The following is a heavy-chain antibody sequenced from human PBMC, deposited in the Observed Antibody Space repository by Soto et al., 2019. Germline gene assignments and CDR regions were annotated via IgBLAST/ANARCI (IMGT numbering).Heavy chain of an antibody. Sequence: ASVKVSCKASGYTFTGYYMHWVRQAPGQGLEWMGWINPNSGGTNYAQKFQGWVTMTRDTSISTAYMELSRLRSDDTAVYYCARDHGSGHDYGDYTAAPNFDYWGQGTLVTVSS. V-gene: IGHV1-2*04. CDR1: GYTFTGYY. J-gene: IGHJ4*02. D-gene: IGHD4-17*01. CDR3: ARDHGSGHDYGDYTAAPNFDY. CDR2: INPNSGGT.